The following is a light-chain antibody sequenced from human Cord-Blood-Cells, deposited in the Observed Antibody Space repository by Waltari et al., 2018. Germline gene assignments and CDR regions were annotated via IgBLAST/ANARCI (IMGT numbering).Light chain of an antibody. J-gene: IGKJ1*01. V-gene: IGKV1-5*03. CDR3: QQYNSYAWT. Sequence: DIQMTQSPSTLSASVGDRVTIPCRASQSISSWLAWYQQKPGKAPKLLIYKASSLESGVPSRFSGSGSGTEFTLTISSLQPDDFATYYCQQYNSYAWTFGQGTKVE. CDR2: KAS. CDR1: QSISSW.